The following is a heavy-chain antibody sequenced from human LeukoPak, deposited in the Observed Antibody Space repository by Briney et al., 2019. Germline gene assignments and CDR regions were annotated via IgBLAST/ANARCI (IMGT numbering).Heavy chain of an antibody. CDR1: GFTFSSYG. CDR3: ARGTAAAGTFWFDP. CDR2: ISGSGGST. Sequence: GGSLRLSCAASGFTFSSYGMSWVRQAPGKGLEWVSAISGSGGSTYYADSVKGRFTISRDNAKNSLYLQMNSLRAEDTAVYYCARGTAAAGTFWFDPWGQGTLVTVSS. J-gene: IGHJ5*02. V-gene: IGHV3-23*01. D-gene: IGHD6-13*01.